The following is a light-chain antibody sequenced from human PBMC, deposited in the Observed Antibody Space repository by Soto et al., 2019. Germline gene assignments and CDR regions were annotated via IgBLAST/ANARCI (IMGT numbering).Light chain of an antibody. CDR2: DIS. CDR3: QQYNIWRSIT. CDR1: QSVGNK. Sequence: EIVETQSPATLSVSPGERATLSCRASQSVGNKVAWYQHKPGQTPRLIIYDISTRAAGVPARFSGSGYGTDFTLTISSLQSEDFAVYYCQQYNIWRSITFGQGTRLEI. J-gene: IGKJ5*01. V-gene: IGKV3-15*01.